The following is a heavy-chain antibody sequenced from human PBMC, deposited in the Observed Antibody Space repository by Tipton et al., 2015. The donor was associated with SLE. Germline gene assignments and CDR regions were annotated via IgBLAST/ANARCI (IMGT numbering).Heavy chain of an antibody. CDR1: GGSISSSNW. J-gene: IGHJ4*02. Sequence: TLSLTCAVSGGSISSSNWWSWVRQPPGKGLEWTGEIYHSGSTNYNPSLKSRVTISVDTSKNQFSLKLSSVTAADTAVYYCARRSGWSFDYWGQGTLVTVSS. CDR3: ARRSGWSFDY. CDR2: IYHSGST. D-gene: IGHD6-19*01. V-gene: IGHV4-4*02.